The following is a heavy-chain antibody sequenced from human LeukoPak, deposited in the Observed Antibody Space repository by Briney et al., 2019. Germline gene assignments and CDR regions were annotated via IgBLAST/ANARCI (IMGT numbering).Heavy chain of an antibody. CDR2: IYYSGST. Sequence: SETLSLTCTVSGGSISSYYWSWIRQPPGKGLEWIGYIYYSGSTNYNPSLKSRVTISVDTSKNQFSLKLSSVTAADTAVYYCARQRIYYDLYYFDYWGQGTLVTVSS. V-gene: IGHV4-59*08. CDR1: GGSISSYY. J-gene: IGHJ4*02. D-gene: IGHD3-22*01. CDR3: ARQRIYYDLYYFDY.